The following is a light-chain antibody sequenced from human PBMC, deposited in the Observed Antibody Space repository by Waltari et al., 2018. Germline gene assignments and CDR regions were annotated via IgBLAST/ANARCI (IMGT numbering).Light chain of an antibody. CDR3: QSYDSSLTVVV. Sequence: QSVLTQSPSVSRAPGQGVTISCTGSRSNIGTNHVHWYQQLPGAAPKLLIYGNSNRPSGVPDRFSGSKSGTSASLAITGLQAEDEADYFCQSYDSSLTVVVFGGRTKLTVL. J-gene: IGLJ3*02. CDR1: RSNIGTNH. V-gene: IGLV1-40*01. CDR2: GNS.